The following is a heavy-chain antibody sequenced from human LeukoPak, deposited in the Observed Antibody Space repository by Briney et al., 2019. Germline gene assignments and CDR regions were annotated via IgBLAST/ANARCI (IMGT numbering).Heavy chain of an antibody. J-gene: IGHJ4*02. V-gene: IGHV3-21*01. CDR1: GFTFSSYS. D-gene: IGHD6-13*01. Sequence: GGSLRLSCAASGFTFSSYSMNWVRQAPGKGLEWVSSISSSSSYIYYADSVKGRFTISRDNAKHSLYLQMNSLRAEDTAVYYCASGTDYSSSGGKVDETDYWGQGTLVTVSS. CDR2: ISSSSSYI. CDR3: ASGTDYSSSGGKVDETDY.